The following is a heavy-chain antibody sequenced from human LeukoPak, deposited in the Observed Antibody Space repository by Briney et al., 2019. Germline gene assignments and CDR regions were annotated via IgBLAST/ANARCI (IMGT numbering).Heavy chain of an antibody. CDR3: ARGNSYGYPLGY. CDR2: TYSGGST. J-gene: IGHJ4*02. D-gene: IGHD5-18*01. V-gene: IGHV3-53*01. CDR1: GFTVSSNY. Sequence: GGSLRLSCAASGFTVSSNYMSWVRQAPGKGLEWVSVTYSGGSTYYADSVKGRFTISRDNSKNTLYLQMNSLRAEDTAVYYCARGNSYGYPLGYWGQGTLVTVSS.